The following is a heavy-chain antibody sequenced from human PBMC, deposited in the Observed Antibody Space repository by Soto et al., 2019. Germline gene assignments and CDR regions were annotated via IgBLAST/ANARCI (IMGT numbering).Heavy chain of an antibody. CDR2: IYPGDSDT. D-gene: IGHD3-22*01. Sequence: GESLKISCKGSGSSFTSYWIGWVRQMPGKGLEWMGIIYPGDSDTRYSPSFQGQVTISADKSISTAYLQWSSLKASDTAMYYCARQRSDYFDTSGTVGDYWGQGTLVTVSS. CDR3: ARQRSDYFDTSGTVGDY. J-gene: IGHJ4*02. CDR1: GSSFTSYW. V-gene: IGHV5-51*01.